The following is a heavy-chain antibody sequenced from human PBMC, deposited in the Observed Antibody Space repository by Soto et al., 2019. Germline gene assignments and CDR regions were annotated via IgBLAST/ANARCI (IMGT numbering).Heavy chain of an antibody. J-gene: IGHJ6*02. CDR1: GFTFSSYE. CDR2: ISISGSTI. CDR3: ASKDTVTTYYYGMDV. V-gene: IGHV3-48*03. Sequence: EVQLVESGGGLVQPGGSLRLSCAASGFTFSSYEMNWVRQAPGKGLEWVSYISISGSTIYYADSVKGRFTISRDNAKNSLDLQMNSLRAEDTAVYYCASKDTVTTYYYGMDVWGQGTTVTVSS. D-gene: IGHD4-4*01.